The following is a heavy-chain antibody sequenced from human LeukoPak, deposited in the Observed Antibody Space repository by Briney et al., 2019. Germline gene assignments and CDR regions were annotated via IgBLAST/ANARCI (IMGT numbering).Heavy chain of an antibody. CDR2: IYYTGTT. J-gene: IGHJ4*02. CDR1: GGSISSGSYY. CDR3: GRTRQLRYFDS. D-gene: IGHD5-24*01. V-gene: IGHV4-39*01. Sequence: PSQTLSLTCTVSGGSISSGSYYWGWIRQPPGKGLEWIGSIYYTGTTFYSPSLKSRVTISVDTTRTQFSLKVTSVTAADTAVYYCGRTRQLRYFDSWGQGTLVTVSS.